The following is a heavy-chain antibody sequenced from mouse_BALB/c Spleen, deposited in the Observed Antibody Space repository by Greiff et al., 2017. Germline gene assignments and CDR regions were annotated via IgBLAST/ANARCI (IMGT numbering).Heavy chain of an antibody. J-gene: IGHJ4*01. V-gene: IGHV5-6-5*01. CDR2: ISSGGST. D-gene: IGHD2-4*01. CDR3: ARGLYYDYDEGYAMDY. CDR1: GFTFSSYA. Sequence: EVKLVESGGGLVKPGGSLKLSCAASGFTFSSYAMSWVRQTPEKRLEWVASISSGGSTYYPDSVKGRFTISRDNARNILYLQMSSLRSEDTAMYYCARGLYYDYDEGYAMDYWGQGTSVTVSS.